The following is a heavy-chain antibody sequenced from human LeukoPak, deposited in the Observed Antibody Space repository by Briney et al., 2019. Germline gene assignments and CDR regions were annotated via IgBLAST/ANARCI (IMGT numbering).Heavy chain of an antibody. CDR2: IYPGDSDT. CDR1: GYSFTSYW. J-gene: IGHJ4*02. CDR3: ARLPSYSSGWFGFDY. V-gene: IGHV5-51*01. Sequence: KDGESLKISCKGSGYSFTSYWIGWVRQMPGKGLEWMGIIYPGDSDTRYSPSFQGQVTISADKSISTVYLQWSSLKASDTAMYYCARLPSYSSGWFGFDYWGQGTLVTVSS. D-gene: IGHD6-19*01.